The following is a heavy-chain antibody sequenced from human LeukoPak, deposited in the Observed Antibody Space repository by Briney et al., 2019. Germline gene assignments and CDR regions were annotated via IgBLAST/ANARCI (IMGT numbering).Heavy chain of an antibody. Sequence: ASVKVSCKASGYTFTDYYMHWVRQAPGQGLEWMGWINCNSGDTTYAQDFQGSVTMTRGTSITTAYMELSRLKSDDTAVYYCARGDWLDYWGQGTLVTVSS. J-gene: IGHJ4*02. CDR1: GYTFTDYY. CDR3: ARGDWLDY. V-gene: IGHV1-2*02. CDR2: INCNSGDT. D-gene: IGHD3/OR15-3a*01.